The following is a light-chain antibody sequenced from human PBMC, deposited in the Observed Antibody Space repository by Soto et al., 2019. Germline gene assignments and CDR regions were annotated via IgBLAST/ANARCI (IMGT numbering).Light chain of an antibody. CDR2: ENN. CDR1: SSNIGNNY. J-gene: IGLJ3*02. V-gene: IGLV1-51*02. Sequence: QSVLTQPPSVSAAPGQKVTISCSGSSSNIGNNYVSWYQQLPGTAPKLLIYENNKRPSGIPDRFSGSKSGTSATLGITGLQTGDEADYHCGTWDSSLSAWVFGGGTKLTVL. CDR3: GTWDSSLSAWV.